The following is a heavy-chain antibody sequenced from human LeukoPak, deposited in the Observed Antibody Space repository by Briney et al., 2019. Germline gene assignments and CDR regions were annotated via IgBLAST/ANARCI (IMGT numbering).Heavy chain of an antibody. CDR2: IIPIFGTA. CDR3: ATPGASVRWAFDI. CDR1: GGTFSSYA. D-gene: IGHD5-24*01. Sequence: SVKVSCKASGGTFSSYAISWVRQAPGQGLEWMGGIIPIFGTANDAQKFQGRVTITADESTSTAYMELRSLRSDDTAVYYCATPGASVRWAFDIWGQGTMVTVSS. V-gene: IGHV1-69*13. J-gene: IGHJ3*02.